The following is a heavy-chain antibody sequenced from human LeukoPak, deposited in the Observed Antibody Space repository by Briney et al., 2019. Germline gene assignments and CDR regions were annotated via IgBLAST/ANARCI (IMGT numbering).Heavy chain of an antibody. D-gene: IGHD6-6*01. Sequence: GGSLRLSCAASGFTFSSYEMNWVRQAPRKGLEWVSYISSIGSTIYYADSVKGRFTISRDNSKNTLYLQMNRLRAEDTAVYYCTKAPYSSSWNFDYWGQGNLVTVSS. J-gene: IGHJ4*02. V-gene: IGHV3-48*03. CDR2: ISSIGSTI. CDR1: GFTFSSYE. CDR3: TKAPYSSSWNFDY.